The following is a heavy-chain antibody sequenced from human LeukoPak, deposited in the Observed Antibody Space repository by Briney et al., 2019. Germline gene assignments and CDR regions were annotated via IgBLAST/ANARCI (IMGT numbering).Heavy chain of an antibody. CDR2: ISGSGGST. D-gene: IGHD6-19*01. V-gene: IGHV3-23*01. Sequence: GGSLRLPCVASGFTFTSYAMNWVRQAPGKGLEWVSVISGSGGSTYYADSVKGRFTISRDDSKNTLYLQMNSLRAEDTAVYYCAKGLRYSSGWYSRGGIDVWGQGTTVTVSS. CDR3: AKGLRYSSGWYSRGGIDV. J-gene: IGHJ6*02. CDR1: GFTFTSYA.